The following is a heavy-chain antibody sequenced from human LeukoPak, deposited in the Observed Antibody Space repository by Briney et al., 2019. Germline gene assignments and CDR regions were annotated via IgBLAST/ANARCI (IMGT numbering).Heavy chain of an antibody. J-gene: IGHJ5*02. D-gene: IGHD6-19*01. CDR2: IYTSGST. CDR3: ARDRRYSSGWYDSSWFDH. V-gene: IGHV4-4*07. Sequence: SETLSLTCTVSGGSISSYYWSWIRQPAGKGLEWIGRIYTSGSTNYNPSLKSRVTMSVDTSKNQFSLKLSSVTAADTAVYYCARDRRYSSGWYDSSWFDHWGQGTLVTVSS. CDR1: GGSISSYY.